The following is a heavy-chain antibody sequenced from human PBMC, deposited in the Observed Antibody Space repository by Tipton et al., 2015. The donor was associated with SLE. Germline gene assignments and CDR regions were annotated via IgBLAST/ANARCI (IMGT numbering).Heavy chain of an antibody. D-gene: IGHD4/OR15-4a*01. CDR3: AREDYRGPKHYHGMDV. Sequence: LVQPTQTLTLTCSFSGFSLTTSGVGVGWIRQPPGKGLEWIGYILYSGSTFYNPSLKSRLTISVDTSKNQFSLKLTPVSAADTAVYYCAREDYRGPKHYHGMDVWGQGTTVTVSS. J-gene: IGHJ6*02. CDR2: ILYSGST. CDR1: GFSLTTSGVG. V-gene: IGHV4-30-4*08.